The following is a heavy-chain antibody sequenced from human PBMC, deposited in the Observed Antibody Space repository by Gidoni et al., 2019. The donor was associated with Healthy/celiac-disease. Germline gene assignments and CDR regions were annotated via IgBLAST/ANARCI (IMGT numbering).Heavy chain of an antibody. J-gene: IGHJ2*01. CDR1: GCSVSSGSYY. V-gene: IGHV4-61*01. CDR2: IHYSGST. Sequence: QVQLQESGPGLVKPSETLSLTCTVSGCSVSSGSYYWSWIRQPPGKGLEWIGYIHYSGSTNYNPSLKSRVTISVDTSKNQFSLKLSSVTAADTAVYYCARSVTVEMATIPFWYFDLWGRGTLVTVSS. D-gene: IGHD5-12*01. CDR3: ARSVTVEMATIPFWYFDL.